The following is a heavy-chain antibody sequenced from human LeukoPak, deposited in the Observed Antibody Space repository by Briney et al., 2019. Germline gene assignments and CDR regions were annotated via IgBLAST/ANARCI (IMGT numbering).Heavy chain of an antibody. D-gene: IGHD6-19*01. CDR2: MNQDGSAI. J-gene: IGHJ4*02. CDR1: GFTFSRHW. Sequence: GGSLRLSCAASGFTFSRHWMSWVRQAPGKGLERVAHMNQDGSAIYSIDSVKGRFTISRDNGKNSLYLQMTGLTVADTAVYYCARTVPGYPDDYFDYWGQGTLVTVSS. CDR3: ARTVPGYPDDYFDY. V-gene: IGHV3-7*01.